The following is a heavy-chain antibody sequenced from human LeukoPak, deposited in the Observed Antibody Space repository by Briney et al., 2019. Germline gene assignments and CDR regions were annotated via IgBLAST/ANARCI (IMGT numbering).Heavy chain of an antibody. Sequence: GGSLRLSCAASGFTFRTYSMNWVRQAPGKGLEWVSSISTGGSYIYYEDSMKGRFTISRDNAKNTLYLQMNSLRAEDTAIYYCAARMDLGYWGQGTLVTVSS. V-gene: IGHV3-21*04. J-gene: IGHJ4*02. CDR1: GFTFRTYS. CDR2: ISTGGSYI. CDR3: AARMDLGY.